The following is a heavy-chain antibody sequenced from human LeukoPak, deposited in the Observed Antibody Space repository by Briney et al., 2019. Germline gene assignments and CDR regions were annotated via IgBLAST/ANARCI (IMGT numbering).Heavy chain of an antibody. CDR3: ARVYYGSGSYYGYSYDY. CDR2: IYTSGST. CDR1: GGSISSYY. J-gene: IGHJ4*02. V-gene: IGHV4-4*07. Sequence: SETLSLTCTVSGGSISSYYWSWIRQPAGKGLEWIGRIYTSGSTNYNPSLKSRVTMSVDTSKNQFSLKLSSVTAADTAVYYCARVYYGSGSYYGYSYDYWGQGTLVTVSS. D-gene: IGHD3-10*01.